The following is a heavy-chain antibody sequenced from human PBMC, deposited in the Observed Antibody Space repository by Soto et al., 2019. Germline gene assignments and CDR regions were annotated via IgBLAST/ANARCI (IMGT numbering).Heavy chain of an antibody. CDR3: XXXXXXXXXXXXXXXXXXXXXAXXXDRRVTYCNGLDV. V-gene: IGHV5-51*01. CDR2: IYPGDSDT. J-gene: IGHJ3*01. CDR1: GYSFTSYW. D-gene: IGHD3-22*01. Sequence: GESLKISCKGSGYSFTSYWIGWVRQMPGKGLEWMGIIYPGDSDTRXXXSXXGXXXXXAYXXXSTAYLQWSSLKASDTAMYYCXXXXXXXXXXXXXXXXXXXXXAXXXDRRVTYCNGLDVWGQGTMVTVSS.